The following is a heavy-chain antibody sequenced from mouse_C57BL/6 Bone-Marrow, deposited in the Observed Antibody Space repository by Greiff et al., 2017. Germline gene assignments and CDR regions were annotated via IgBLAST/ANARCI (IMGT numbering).Heavy chain of an antibody. D-gene: IGHD2-4*01. Sequence: EVHLVESGEGLVKPGGSLKLSCAASGFTFSSYAMSWVRQTPEKRLEWVAYISSGGDYIYYADTVKGRFTISRDNARNTLYLQMSSLKSEDTAMYYCTRDSYDYEFAYWGQGTLVTVSA. CDR2: ISSGGDYI. J-gene: IGHJ3*01. V-gene: IGHV5-9-1*02. CDR3: TRDSYDYEFAY. CDR1: GFTFSSYA.